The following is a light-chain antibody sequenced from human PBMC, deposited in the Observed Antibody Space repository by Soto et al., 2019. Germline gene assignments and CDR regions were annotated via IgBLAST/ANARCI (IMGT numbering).Light chain of an antibody. Sequence: IVMTQSPLSLPVTPGEPASISCRSSQSLLHSNGYNYLDWYLQRPGQSPQLLIYLGSTRASGVTDRFSGSESCSDFTLKIRAVEAKSVGVYDCMEVLHPSWTVGQGTNVEI. V-gene: IGKV2-28*01. CDR3: MEVLHPSWT. CDR1: QSLLHSNGYNY. CDR2: LGS. J-gene: IGKJ1*01.